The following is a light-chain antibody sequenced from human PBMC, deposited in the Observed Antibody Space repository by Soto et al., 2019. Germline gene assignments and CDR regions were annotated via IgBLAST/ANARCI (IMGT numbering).Light chain of an antibody. V-gene: IGKV3-20*01. CDR2: GVF. J-gene: IGKJ2*01. Sequence: ETVLTQSPGTVSLSPGERATLSCRTSQSVNSNYLAWYQQKPGHAPRLLIYGVFNRATGIPDRFSGSGSGTDFTLTISGLEPEDSAVYYCQHYDGSPLTFRQGTKLEIK. CDR3: QHYDGSPLT. CDR1: QSVNSNY.